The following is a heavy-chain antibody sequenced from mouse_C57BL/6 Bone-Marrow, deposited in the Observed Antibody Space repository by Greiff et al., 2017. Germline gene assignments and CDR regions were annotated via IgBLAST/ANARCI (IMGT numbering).Heavy chain of an antibody. CDR1: GFNIKDDY. J-gene: IGHJ2*01. D-gene: IGHD1-1*01. V-gene: IGHV14-4*01. CDR3: TPSLLRYYFDY. CDR2: IDPENGDT. Sequence: VQLQQSGAELVRPGASVKLSCTASGFNIKDDYMHWVKQRPEQGLEWIGWIDPENGDTEYASKFQGKATITADTSSNTAYLQLSSLTSEDTAVYYCTPSLLRYYFDYWGQGTTHTVSS.